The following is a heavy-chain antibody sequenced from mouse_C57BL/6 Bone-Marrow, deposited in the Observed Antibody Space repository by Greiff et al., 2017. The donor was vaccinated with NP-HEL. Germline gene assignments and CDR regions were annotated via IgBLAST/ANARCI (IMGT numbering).Heavy chain of an antibody. J-gene: IGHJ1*03. CDR3: AREVRWYFDD. CDR2: INPGSGGT. D-gene: IGHD1-1*01. V-gene: IGHV1-54*01. Sequence: QVQLQQSGAELIRPGTSVKVSCKASGYAFTNYLIEWVKQRPGQGLEWIGVINPGSGGTNYNEKFKGKATLTADKSSSTAYMQLSSLTSEDSAVYFCAREVRWYFDDWGTGTTVTVSS. CDR1: GYAFTNYL.